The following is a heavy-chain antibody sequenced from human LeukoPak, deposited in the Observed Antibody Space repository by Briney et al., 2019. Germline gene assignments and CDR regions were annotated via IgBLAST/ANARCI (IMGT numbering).Heavy chain of an antibody. CDR2: ISYDGSNK. CDR3: AKDSKLLLWFGGGNYFDY. Sequence: GGSLRLSCAASGFTFSSYGMHWDHQAPGKGLEGVAVISYDGSNKYYADSVKGRFTISRDNSKNTLYLQMNSLRAEDTAVYYCAKDSKLLLWFGGGNYFDYWGQGTLVTVSS. D-gene: IGHD3-10*01. CDR1: GFTFSSYG. J-gene: IGHJ4*02. V-gene: IGHV3-30*18.